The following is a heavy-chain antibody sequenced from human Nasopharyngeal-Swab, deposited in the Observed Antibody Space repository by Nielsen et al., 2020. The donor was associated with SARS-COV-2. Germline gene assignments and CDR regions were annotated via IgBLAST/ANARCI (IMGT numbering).Heavy chain of an antibody. CDR1: GFTLRDHY. CDR2: IYSGGSST. CDR3: AKGDYGMDV. V-gene: IGHV3-23*03. J-gene: IGHJ6*02. Sequence: GGSLRLSCAASGFTLRDHYMDWVRQAPGKGLEWVSVIYSGGSSTYYADSVKGRFTISRDNSKNTLYLQMNSLRAEDTAVYYCAKGDYGMDVWGQGTTVTVSS.